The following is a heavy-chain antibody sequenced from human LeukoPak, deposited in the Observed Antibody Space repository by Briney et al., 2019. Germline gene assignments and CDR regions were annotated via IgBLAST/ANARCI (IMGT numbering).Heavy chain of an antibody. J-gene: IGHJ5*02. V-gene: IGHV4-61*02. CDR1: GGSISSGSYY. CDR2: IYTSGST. D-gene: IGHD2-2*02. Sequence: PSQTLSLTCTVSGGSISSGSYYWSWIRQPAGKGLEWIGRIYTSGSTNYNPSLKSRVTISVDTSKNQFSLKLSSVTAADTAVYYCAREWHCSSTSCYTLWFDPWGQGTLATVSS. CDR3: AREWHCSSTSCYTLWFDP.